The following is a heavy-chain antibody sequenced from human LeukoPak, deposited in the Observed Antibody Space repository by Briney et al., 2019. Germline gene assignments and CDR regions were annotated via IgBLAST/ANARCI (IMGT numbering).Heavy chain of an antibody. CDR2: IYYTGSS. Sequence: SETLSLTCSVSGGSIRSSDDYWGFVRQTPGKGLEWMGSIYYTGSSHYNPSLKSRATISVDTSKNQFSLKLSSVTAADTAVYYCARTTEGGYTYDYFYYYYMDVWGKGTTVTISS. CDR3: ARTTEGGYTYDYFYYYYMDV. V-gene: IGHV4-39*07. CDR1: GGSIRSSDDY. J-gene: IGHJ6*03. D-gene: IGHD5-18*01.